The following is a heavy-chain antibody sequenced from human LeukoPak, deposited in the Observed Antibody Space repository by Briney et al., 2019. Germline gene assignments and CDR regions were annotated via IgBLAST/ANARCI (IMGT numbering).Heavy chain of an antibody. CDR2: IHASENT. V-gene: IGHV4-4*07. J-gene: IGHJ6*03. Sequence: SETLSLNCTSSGGSINNFYWSWIRQPAGKGLEWIGRIHASENTNYNPSLKSRVTMSVDTSKNKFSLKLSSVTAADTAVYYCARGSNYYGSGSAYYYYMDVWGKGTTVTVSS. CDR3: ARGSNYYGSGSAYYYYMDV. CDR1: GGSINNFY. D-gene: IGHD3-10*01.